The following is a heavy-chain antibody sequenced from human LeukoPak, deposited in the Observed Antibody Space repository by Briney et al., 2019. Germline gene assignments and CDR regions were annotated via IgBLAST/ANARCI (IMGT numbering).Heavy chain of an antibody. CDR2: IYFSGRT. V-gene: IGHV4-39*01. CDR3: ARRRYYDGSGYLE. CDR1: GDSVSRSDSY. Sequence: SETLSLTCSVSGDSVSRSDSYWDWIRQPPGKGLEWIGTIYFSGRTYYSPSLKSRVTMSVDPSNNQFYLNLRSVTAADTAVSYCARRRYYDGSGYLEWGQGTLLSVSS. J-gene: IGHJ1*01. D-gene: IGHD3-22*01.